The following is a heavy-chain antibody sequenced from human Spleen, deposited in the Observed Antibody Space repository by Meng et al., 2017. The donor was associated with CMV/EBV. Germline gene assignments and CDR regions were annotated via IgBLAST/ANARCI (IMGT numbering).Heavy chain of an antibody. V-gene: IGHV3-48*03. D-gene: IGHD5-18*01. J-gene: IGHJ4*02. CDR3: ARDRGYSHGYAFDY. CDR2: ITSSGSTI. Sequence: GESLKISCAASGFTFSNYEMNWVRQAPGKGLEWVSSITSSGSTIDYADSVKGRFTISRDNAKNSLYLQMNSLRAEDTAIYYCARDRGYSHGYAFDYWGQGTLVTVSS. CDR1: GFTFSNYE.